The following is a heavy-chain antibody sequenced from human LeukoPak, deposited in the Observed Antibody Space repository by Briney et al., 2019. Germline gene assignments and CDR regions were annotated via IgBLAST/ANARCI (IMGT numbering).Heavy chain of an antibody. CDR2: IFHGGST. CDR3: ARRRITMVRGVTTYYYYGMDV. V-gene: IGHV4-4*02. J-gene: IGHJ6*02. Sequence: SGTLSLTCAVSGGSISSSNWWSWVRQPPGKGLEWIGEIFHGGSTNYNPSLKSRVTLSVDKSKNQFSLKLSSVTAADTAVYYCARRRITMVRGVTTYYYYGMDVWGQGTTVTVSS. D-gene: IGHD3-10*01. CDR1: GGSISSSNW.